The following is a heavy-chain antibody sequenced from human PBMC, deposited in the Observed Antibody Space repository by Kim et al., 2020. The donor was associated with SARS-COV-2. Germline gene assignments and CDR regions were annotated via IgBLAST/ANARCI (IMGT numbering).Heavy chain of an antibody. D-gene: IGHD3-10*02. CDR3: ASGDWPLYVLNV. Sequence: SVKVSCKASGGSFDKLVFTWVRQAPGQGLEWMGRIMPMFGRAIYAPKFQGRVTITAEKSTTTVYMEMTTLTSDDTAVFFCASGDWPLYVLNVWGKGTTVTVSS. CDR2: IMPMFGRA. J-gene: IGHJ6*04. V-gene: IGHV1-69*04. CDR1: GGSFDKLV.